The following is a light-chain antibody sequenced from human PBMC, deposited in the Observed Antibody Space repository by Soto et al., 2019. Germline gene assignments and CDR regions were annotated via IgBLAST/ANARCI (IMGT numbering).Light chain of an antibody. J-gene: IGKJ1*01. Sequence: DIVMTQSPLSLPVTPGEPASISCRFSQGLLHSNGYTYLDWYLQKPGQSPQLLIYLGSNRASGVPDRFSGSGSGTDFTLKISRVEAEDVGVYYCMQALQTPWTFGQGTKVEIK. V-gene: IGKV2-28*01. CDR2: LGS. CDR3: MQALQTPWT. CDR1: QGLLHSNGYTY.